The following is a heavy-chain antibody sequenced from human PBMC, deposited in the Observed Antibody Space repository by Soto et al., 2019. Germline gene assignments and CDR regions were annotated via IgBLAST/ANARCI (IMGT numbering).Heavy chain of an antibody. J-gene: IGHJ5*02. CDR2: IFHRGST. Sequence: PSETLSLTCSVSGGSMNSGDYYWSWVRQAPGKGLEWLGYIFHRGSTYYNPSLKSRVTISVDTSKNQFSLKLSSVTAADTAVYYCARGNRSYYDILTGRYNWFDPWGQGTLVTVSS. D-gene: IGHD3-9*01. V-gene: IGHV4-30-4*01. CDR3: ARGNRSYYDILTGRYNWFDP. CDR1: GGSMNSGDYY.